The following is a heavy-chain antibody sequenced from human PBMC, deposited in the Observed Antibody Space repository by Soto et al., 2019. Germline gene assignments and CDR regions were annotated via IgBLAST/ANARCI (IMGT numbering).Heavy chain of an antibody. J-gene: IGHJ4*02. CDR3: VSVRGYGHASVPYS. CDR2: ISYDGGLQ. D-gene: IGHD3-10*01. CDR1: GFTFTSYG. V-gene: IGHV3-30*03. Sequence: QAHLLESGGGVDQPGRSLRLSCAASGFTFTSYGMHWVRQAPGTRLEWVAVISYDGGLQHYADSVTGRFTISRDNSKNMVLLQINSLRAEDTAVYYCVSVRGYGHASVPYSWGQGTLVSVSS.